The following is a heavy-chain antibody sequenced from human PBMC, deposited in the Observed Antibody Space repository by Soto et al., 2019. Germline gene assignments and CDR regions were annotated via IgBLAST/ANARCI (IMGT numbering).Heavy chain of an antibody. D-gene: IGHD3-9*01. Sequence: QVQLQESGPGLVKPSQTLTLTCTVSGGSISSGRFYWSWIRQHPGKGLEWIGHISDSGSSYYNPSIESRDTISVDTSKNQFSLKLSAVTAADTAVYFCARTTFYDVFTAYYSLFDYWGQGTMVTVSS. J-gene: IGHJ4*02. CDR1: GGSISSGRFY. V-gene: IGHV4-31*03. CDR3: ARTTFYDVFTAYYSLFDY. CDR2: ISDSGSS.